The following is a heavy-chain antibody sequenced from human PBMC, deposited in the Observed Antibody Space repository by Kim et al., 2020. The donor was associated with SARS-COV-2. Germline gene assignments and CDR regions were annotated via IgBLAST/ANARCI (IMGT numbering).Heavy chain of an antibody. CDR2: ISYDGSNK. CDR3: AKEQYYYGSLDY. D-gene: IGHD3-10*01. J-gene: IGHJ4*02. Sequence: GGSLRLSCAASGFTFSSYGMHWVRQAPGKGLEWVAVISYDGSNKYYADSVKGRFTISRDNSKNTLYLQMNSLRAEDTAVYYCAKEQYYYGSLDYWGQGTLVTVSS. V-gene: IGHV3-30*18. CDR1: GFTFSSYG.